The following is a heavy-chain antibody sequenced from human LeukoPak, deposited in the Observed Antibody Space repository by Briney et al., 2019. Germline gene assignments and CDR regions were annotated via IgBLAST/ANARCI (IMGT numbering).Heavy chain of an antibody. V-gene: IGHV1-69*13. D-gene: IGHD3-10*01. Sequence: EASVKVSCKGSGGTFSSYAISWVRRAPGQGVEWMGGIIPIFGTANYAQKFQGRVTITADESTSTAYMELSSLRSEDTAVYYCAEGGWFGEFPFDYWGQGTLVTVSS. CDR3: AEGGWFGEFPFDY. J-gene: IGHJ4*02. CDR1: GGTFSSYA. CDR2: IIPIFGTA.